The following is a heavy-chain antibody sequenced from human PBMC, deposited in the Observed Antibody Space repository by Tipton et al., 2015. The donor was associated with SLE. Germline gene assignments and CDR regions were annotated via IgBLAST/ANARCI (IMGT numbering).Heavy chain of an antibody. V-gene: IGHV3-48*03. CDR1: GFTFSSYE. J-gene: IGHJ5*02. Sequence: AVSGFTFSSYEMNWVRQAPGKGLEWVSYISSSGSTIYYADSVKGRFTISRDNAKNSLYLQMNSLRAEDTAVYYCARDAGRGGMGDWFDPWGQGTLVTVSS. D-gene: IGHD3-16*01. CDR2: ISSSGSTI. CDR3: ARDAGRGGMGDWFDP.